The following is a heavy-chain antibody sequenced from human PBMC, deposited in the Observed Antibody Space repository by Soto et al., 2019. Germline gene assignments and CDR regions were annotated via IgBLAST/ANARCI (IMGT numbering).Heavy chain of an antibody. Sequence: PSETLSLTCSVSGDSISNSRFYWAWIRQPPGEGLEWIGSIYHTGNAYYNPSLKSRVTMLVDTSKNQFSLKLRSVTAADTAVYYCVRDTGYGTLDYWGQGTLVTVSS. CDR1: GDSISNSRFY. D-gene: IGHD5-18*01. CDR3: VRDTGYGTLDY. V-gene: IGHV4-39*07. J-gene: IGHJ4*02. CDR2: IYHTGNA.